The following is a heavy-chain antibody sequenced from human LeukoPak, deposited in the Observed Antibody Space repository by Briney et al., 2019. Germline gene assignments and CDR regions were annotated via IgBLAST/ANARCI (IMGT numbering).Heavy chain of an antibody. D-gene: IGHD6-19*01. V-gene: IGHV4-39*07. CDR1: GGSISSSSYY. Sequence: SETLSLTCTVSGGSISSSSYYWGWIRQPPGKGLEWIGSIYYSGSTYYNPSLKSRVTISVDTSKNQFSLKLSSVTAADTAVYYRARASSGWYNWFDPWGQGTLVTVSS. CDR3: ARASSGWYNWFDP. J-gene: IGHJ5*02. CDR2: IYYSGST.